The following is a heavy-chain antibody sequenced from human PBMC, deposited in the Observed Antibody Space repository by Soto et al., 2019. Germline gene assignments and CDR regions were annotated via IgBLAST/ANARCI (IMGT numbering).Heavy chain of an antibody. J-gene: IGHJ4*02. D-gene: IGHD6-13*01. CDR1: GFTFSSYG. CDR3: AKGGAAAVPFDY. V-gene: IGHV3-30*18. CDR2: ISYDGSNK. Sequence: QVQLVESGGGVVQPGRSLRLSCAASGFTFSSYGMHWVRQAPGKGLEWVAVISYDGSNKYYADSVKGRFTISRDNSKNTLYPQMNSLRAEDTAVYYCAKGGAAAVPFDYWGQGTLVTVSS.